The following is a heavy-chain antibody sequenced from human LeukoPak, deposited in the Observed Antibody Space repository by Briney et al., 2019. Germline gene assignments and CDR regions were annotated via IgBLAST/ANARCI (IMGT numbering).Heavy chain of an antibody. CDR1: GGSISSYY. J-gene: IGHJ4*02. V-gene: IGHV4-59*08. Sequence: SETLSLTCTVSGGSISSYYWSWIRQPPGKGLEWIGYIFYSGSTNYNPSLKSRVTISVDTSKNQVSLKLRTVTAADTAVYYCARTNPSFDYWGQGTLVTVSS. CDR3: ARTNPSFDY. CDR2: IFYSGST.